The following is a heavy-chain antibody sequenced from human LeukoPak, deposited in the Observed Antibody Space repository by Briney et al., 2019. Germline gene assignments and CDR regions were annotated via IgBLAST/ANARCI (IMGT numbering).Heavy chain of an antibody. CDR2: IYTSGST. Sequence: SETLPLTCTVSGGSISSHYWSWIRLPAGKGLEWIGRIYTSGSTNSNPSLKSRVTMSVDTSKNQFSLMLSSVTAADTAVYYCVRGLYDSSTYRAFHIWGQGTMVTVSS. D-gene: IGHD3-22*01. CDR3: VRGLYDSSTYRAFHI. CDR1: GGSISSHY. V-gene: IGHV4-4*07. J-gene: IGHJ3*02.